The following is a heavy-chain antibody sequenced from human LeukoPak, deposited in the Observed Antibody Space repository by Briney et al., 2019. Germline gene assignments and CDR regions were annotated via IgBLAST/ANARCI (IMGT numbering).Heavy chain of an antibody. V-gene: IGHV3-53*01. Sequence: GGSLRLSCAASGFTVSSNYMSWVRQAPGKGLEWVSIIYSGGSTFYADSVKGRFTISRDNAKNSLYLQMNSLRAEDTAVYYCATSITMVRGVQRDYWGQGTLVTVSS. CDR1: GFTVSSNY. CDR3: ATSITMVRGVQRDY. J-gene: IGHJ4*02. CDR2: IYSGGST. D-gene: IGHD3-10*01.